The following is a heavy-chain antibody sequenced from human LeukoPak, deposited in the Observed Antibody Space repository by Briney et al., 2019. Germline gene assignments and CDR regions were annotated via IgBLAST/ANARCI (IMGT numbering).Heavy chain of an antibody. Sequence: SETLSLTCRVSDYYINNGYYWGWIRQPPGKGLEWIGSIYHSGNTYYNPSLKSRVTISVDTSKNQFSLKLSSVTAADTAVYYCARRDTAMVNFDYWGQGTLVTVSS. J-gene: IGHJ4*02. CDR3: ARRDTAMVNFDY. D-gene: IGHD5-18*01. CDR2: IYHSGNT. CDR1: DYYINNGYY. V-gene: IGHV4-38-2*01.